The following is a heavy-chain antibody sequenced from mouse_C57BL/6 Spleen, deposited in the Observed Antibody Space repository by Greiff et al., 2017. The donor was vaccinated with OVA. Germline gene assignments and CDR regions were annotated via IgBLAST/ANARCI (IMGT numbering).Heavy chain of an antibody. D-gene: IGHD2-3*01. J-gene: IGHJ4*01. V-gene: IGHV1-69*01. CDR1: GYTFTSYW. CDR3: ARSDDGRYAMDY. Sequence: QVQLQQPGAELVMPGASVKLSCKASGYTFTSYWMHWVKQRPGQGLAWIGEIDPSDSYTNYNQKFKGKSTLTVDKSSSTAYMQLSSLTSEDSAVYYCARSDDGRYAMDYWGQGTSVTVSS. CDR2: IDPSDSYT.